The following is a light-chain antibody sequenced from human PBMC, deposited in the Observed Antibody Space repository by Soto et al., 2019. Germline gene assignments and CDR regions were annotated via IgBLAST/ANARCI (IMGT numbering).Light chain of an antibody. Sequence: QSALPQPPSASGSPGQSVTISCTGTSSDVGGYNYVSWYQQHPGRAPKLMIYEVSKRPSGVPDRFSGSKSGNTSSLTVSGLQTEDEADYYCSSSAGSNNQVFVTGTKLTVL. CDR3: SSSAGSNNQV. J-gene: IGLJ1*01. CDR2: EVS. V-gene: IGLV2-8*01. CDR1: SSDVGGYNY.